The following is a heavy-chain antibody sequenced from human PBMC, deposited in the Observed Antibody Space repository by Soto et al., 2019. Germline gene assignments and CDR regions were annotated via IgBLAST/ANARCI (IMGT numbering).Heavy chain of an antibody. D-gene: IGHD6-19*01. CDR1: GFTFSSYA. CDR2: ISGSGGST. Sequence: GSLRLSCAASGFTFSSYAMSWVRQAPGKGLEWVSAISGSGGSTYYADSVKGRFTISRDNSKNTLYLQMNSLRAEDTAVYYCAKPSGWYNAFDIWGQGTMVTVSS. V-gene: IGHV3-23*01. CDR3: AKPSGWYNAFDI. J-gene: IGHJ3*02.